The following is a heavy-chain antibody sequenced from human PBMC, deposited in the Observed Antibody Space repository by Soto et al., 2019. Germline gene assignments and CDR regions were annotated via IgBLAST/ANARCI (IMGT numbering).Heavy chain of an antibody. CDR1: GYTFTSYA. CDR3: ASLPIHGYNWRKGMDV. V-gene: IGHV1-3*01. D-gene: IGHD1-1*01. CDR2: INAGNGNT. Sequence: QVQLVQSGAEVKKPGASVKVSCKASGYTFTSYAMHWVRQAPGQRLEWMGWINAGNGNTKYSQKFQGRVTITRDTSASTAYMELSTVRSEDTAVYDCASLPIHGYNWRKGMDVWGQGTTVTVSS. J-gene: IGHJ6*02.